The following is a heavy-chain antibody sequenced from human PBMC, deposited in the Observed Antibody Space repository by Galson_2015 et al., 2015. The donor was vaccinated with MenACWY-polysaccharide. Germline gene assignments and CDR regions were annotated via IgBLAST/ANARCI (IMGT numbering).Heavy chain of an antibody. CDR3: ATGWYFDF. CDR2: IKSKPNGGTI. J-gene: IGHJ2*01. V-gene: IGHV3-15*07. CDR1: GFTFSNAW. Sequence: SLRLSCAGSGFTFSNAWMNWVRQAPGKGLEWVGRIKSKPNGGTIDYAAPVKGRFIISRDDSKNMVYQQMSSLETDDTAVYYCATGWYFDFWGRGTLVTVSS.